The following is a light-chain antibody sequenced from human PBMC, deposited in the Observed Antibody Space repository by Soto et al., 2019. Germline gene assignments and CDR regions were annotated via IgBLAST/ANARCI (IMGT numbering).Light chain of an antibody. Sequence: EIVLTQSPATLSSFPGDRVTLSCRASQYINTRLAWYQHRPGQAPRLLIYQTSIRAAGIPARFSASGTGTDSTLTISSLQSEDFAVYYCQQRSIWPLTFGQGTRLEIK. CDR1: QYINTR. J-gene: IGKJ5*01. CDR2: QTS. V-gene: IGKV3D-11*01. CDR3: QQRSIWPLT.